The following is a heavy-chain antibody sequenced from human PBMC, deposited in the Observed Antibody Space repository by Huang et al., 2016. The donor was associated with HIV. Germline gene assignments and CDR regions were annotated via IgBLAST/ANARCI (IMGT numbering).Heavy chain of an antibody. D-gene: IGHD3-10*01. CDR1: GFPFSSYS. CDR2: IGRSSSYI. V-gene: IGHV3-21*01. Sequence: EVQLVESGGGLVKPGGSLRLSCAASGFPFSSYSMNWVRQAAGKGLEWVAAIGRSSSYIYHADSVKGRFTSSRDDAKNALYLQMNSLRPEDTAVYYCARPQGDMVRGIIRSYYYYYGMDVWGQGTTVTVSS. CDR3: ARPQGDMVRGIIRSYYYYYGMDV. J-gene: IGHJ6*02.